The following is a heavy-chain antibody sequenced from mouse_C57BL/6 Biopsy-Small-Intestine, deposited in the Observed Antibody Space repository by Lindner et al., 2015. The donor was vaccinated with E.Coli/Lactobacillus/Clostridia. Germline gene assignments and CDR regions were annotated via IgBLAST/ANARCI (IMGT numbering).Heavy chain of an antibody. CDR2: IYPGSGST. CDR3: ASGGHYSNYVRTYFDY. V-gene: IGHV1-55*01. D-gene: IGHD2-5*01. J-gene: IGHJ2*01. Sequence: VQLQESGAELVKPGASVKMSCKASGYSFTSYWITWVKQRPGQGLEWIGDIYPGSGSTTYNEKFKNKATLTVDTSSSTAYMQLSSLTSEDSAVYYCASGGHYSNYVRTYFDYWGQGTTLTVSS. CDR1: GYSFTSYW.